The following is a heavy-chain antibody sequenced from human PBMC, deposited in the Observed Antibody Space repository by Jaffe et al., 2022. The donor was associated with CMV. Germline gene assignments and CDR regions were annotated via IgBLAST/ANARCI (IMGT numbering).Heavy chain of an antibody. CDR1: GGTFSSYA. V-gene: IGHV1-69*01. CDR2: IIPIFGTA. CDR3: ARTYLDNPGTSWGYRPTHNWYFDL. Sequence: QVQLVQSGAEVKKPGSSVKVSCKASGGTFSSYAISWVRQAPGQGLEWMGGIIPIFGTANYAQKFQGRVTITADESTSTAYMELSSLRSEDTAVYYCARTYLDNPGTSWGYRPTHNWYFDLWGRGTLVTVSS. J-gene: IGHJ2*01. D-gene: IGHD3-16*01.